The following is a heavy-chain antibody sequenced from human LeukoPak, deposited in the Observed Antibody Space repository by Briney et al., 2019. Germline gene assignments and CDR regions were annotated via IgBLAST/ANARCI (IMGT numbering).Heavy chain of an antibody. J-gene: IGHJ4*02. CDR1: GFTFSDYY. CDR3: ASATIAHFDY. D-gene: IGHD4/OR15-4a*01. CDR2: ISSSSSYT. V-gene: IGHV3-11*03. Sequence: GGSLRLFCAASGFTFSDYYMSWIRQAPGKGLEWVSYISSSSSYTNYADSVKGRFTISRDNAKNSLYLQMNSLRAEDTAVYYCASATIAHFDYWGQGTLVTVSS.